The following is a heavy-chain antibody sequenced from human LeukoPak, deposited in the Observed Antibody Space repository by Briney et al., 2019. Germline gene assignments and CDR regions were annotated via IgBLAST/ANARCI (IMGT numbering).Heavy chain of an antibody. V-gene: IGHV4-59*08. CDR3: ARQVRQWLVWTNERQYYFDY. J-gene: IGHJ4*02. CDR1: GGSISSYY. CDR2: IYYSGST. D-gene: IGHD6-19*01. Sequence: PSETLSLTCTVSGGSISSYYWSWIRQPPGKGLEWIGYIYYSGSTNYNPSLKSRITISVDTSKNQFSLKLSSVTAADTAVYYCARQVRQWLVWTNERQYYFDYWGQGTLVTVSS.